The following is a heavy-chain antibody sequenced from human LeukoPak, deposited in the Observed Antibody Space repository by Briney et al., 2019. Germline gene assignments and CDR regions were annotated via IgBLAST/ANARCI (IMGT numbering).Heavy chain of an antibody. CDR2: SIPILGIA. CDR3: AREDYYDTSGYSRQLAFDI. V-gene: IGHV1-69*04. J-gene: IGHJ3*02. D-gene: IGHD3-22*01. Sequence: SVKVSCKASGGTFCSYASSWVRLAPGQGLGWMGRSIPILGIANYAQKFQGRVTITADKSTSTAYMELSSLRSEDTAVYYCAREDYYDTSGYSRQLAFDIWGQGTMVTVSS. CDR1: GGTFCSYA.